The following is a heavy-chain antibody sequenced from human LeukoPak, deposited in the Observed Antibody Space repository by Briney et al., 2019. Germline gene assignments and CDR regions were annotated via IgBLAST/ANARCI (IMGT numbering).Heavy chain of an antibody. CDR3: AKDDVGYCSSTSCRAYFDY. CDR2: IRHDRSNK. V-gene: IGHV3-30*02. J-gene: IGHJ4*02. Sequence: GGSLRLSCAASGFTFSSYGMHWVRQAPGKGLEWVACIRHDRSNKYYADSVKGRFTISRDNSKNTLYLQMNSLRAEDTAVYYCAKDDVGYCSSTSCRAYFDYWGQGTQVTVSS. D-gene: IGHD2-2*01. CDR1: GFTFSSYG.